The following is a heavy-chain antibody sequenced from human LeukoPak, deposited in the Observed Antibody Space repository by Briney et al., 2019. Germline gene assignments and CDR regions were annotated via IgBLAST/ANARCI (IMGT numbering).Heavy chain of an antibody. CDR2: IIPIFGTA. V-gene: IGHV1-69*06. CDR3: AIVVVAGSFDY. Sequence: ASVKVSCKASGGTFSSYAISWVRQAPGQGLEWMGGIIPIFGTANYAQKFQGRVTITADKSTSTAYMELSSLRSDDTAVYYCAIVVVAGSFDYWGQGTLVTVSS. J-gene: IGHJ4*02. CDR1: GGTFSSYA. D-gene: IGHD2-15*01.